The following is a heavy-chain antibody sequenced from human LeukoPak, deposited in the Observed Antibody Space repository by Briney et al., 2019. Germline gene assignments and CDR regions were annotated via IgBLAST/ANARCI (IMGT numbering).Heavy chain of an antibody. J-gene: IGHJ4*02. CDR1: GYTFTGYY. D-gene: IGHD6-19*01. CDR2: INPNSGGT. CDR3: ARDSGPYSSGWWGSFDY. Sequence: ASVKVSCKASGYTFTGYYMHWVRQAPGQGLEWMGWINPNSGGTNYAQKFQGRVTMTRDTSISTACMELSRLRSDDTAVYYCARDSGPYSSGWWGSFDYWGQGTLVTVSS. V-gene: IGHV1-2*02.